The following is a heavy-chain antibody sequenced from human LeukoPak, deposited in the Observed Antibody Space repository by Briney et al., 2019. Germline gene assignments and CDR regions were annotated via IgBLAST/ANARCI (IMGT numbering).Heavy chain of an antibody. V-gene: IGHV5-51*01. CDR2: IYPGDSDT. CDR1: GYTFTSYW. J-gene: IGHJ5*02. D-gene: IGHD1-1*01. Sequence: GESLKISCKGSGYTFTSYWIGWVRQMPGKGREWMGIIYPGDSDTRYSPPVQGQVTISADKSISTAYLQWSGLRASDTAMYNCTRRADTGSRFDPWGQGTLVTVSS. CDR3: TRRADTGSRFDP.